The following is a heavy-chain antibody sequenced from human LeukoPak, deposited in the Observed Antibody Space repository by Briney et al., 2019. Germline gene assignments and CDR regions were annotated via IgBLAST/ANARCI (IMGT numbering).Heavy chain of an antibody. CDR1: GYTFTSYD. CDR2: MNPNSGNT. Sequence: ASVKVSFEASGYTFTSYDINWVRQATGQGLEWMGWMNPNSGNTGYAQKFQGRVTMTRNTSISTAYMELSSLRSEDTAVYYCARGESGGYQLLYGYYYMDVWGKGTTVTVSS. CDR3: ARGESGGYQLLYGYYYMDV. D-gene: IGHD2-2*02. V-gene: IGHV1-8*01. J-gene: IGHJ6*03.